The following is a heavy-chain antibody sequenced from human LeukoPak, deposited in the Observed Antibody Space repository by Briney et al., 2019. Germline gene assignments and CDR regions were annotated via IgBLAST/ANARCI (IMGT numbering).Heavy chain of an antibody. CDR2: IYYSGST. D-gene: IGHD3-3*01. Sequence: SETLSLTCTVSGGSISSYYWSWIRQPPGKGLEWIGYIYYSGSTNYNPSLKSRVTISVDTSKNQFSLKLSSVTAADTAVYYCARDRTYYDFWSGSDGVAYWGQGTLVTVSS. V-gene: IGHV4-59*01. J-gene: IGHJ4*02. CDR1: GGSISSYY. CDR3: ARDRTYYDFWSGSDGVAY.